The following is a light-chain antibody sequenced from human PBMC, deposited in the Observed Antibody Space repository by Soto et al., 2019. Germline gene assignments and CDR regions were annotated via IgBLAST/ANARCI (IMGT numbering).Light chain of an antibody. CDR3: QSYDRSLSGFYV. CDR2: GNN. CDR1: SSNIGAGFD. Sequence: QSVLTQSPSVSGAPGQRVTISCTGSSSNIGAGFDVHWYQRLPGTAPKLLIYGNNNRPSGVPDRFSASKSGTSASLAITGLQAEDEAEYYCQSYDRSLSGFYVFGSGTKLTVL. V-gene: IGLV1-40*01. J-gene: IGLJ1*01.